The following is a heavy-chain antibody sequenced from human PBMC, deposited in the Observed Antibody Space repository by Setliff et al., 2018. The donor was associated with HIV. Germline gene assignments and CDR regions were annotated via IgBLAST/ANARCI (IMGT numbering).Heavy chain of an antibody. Sequence: SETLSLTCTVSGGSISSDGYYWSWIRQHQGKGLEWIGYIYHRGSAYYYPSLKSRVTISVDTSKNQFSLKLNTVIAADTAVYYCATSRRYCSGATCYAYYYGMDVWGQGATVTVSS. V-gene: IGHV4-31*02. D-gene: IGHD2-15*01. CDR3: ATSRRYCSGATCYAYYYGMDV. J-gene: IGHJ6*02. CDR1: GGSISSDGYY. CDR2: IYHRGSA.